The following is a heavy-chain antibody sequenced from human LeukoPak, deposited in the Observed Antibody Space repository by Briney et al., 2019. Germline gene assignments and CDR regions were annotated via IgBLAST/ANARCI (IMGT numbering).Heavy chain of an antibody. J-gene: IGHJ4*02. D-gene: IGHD6-19*01. Sequence: GGSLRLSCAPSGFTFSSYSINWVRQAPGRGLEWVSSVTTSSNYIYYADSVKGRFTISRDNAKNSLYLQMNSLRAEDTAVYYCARVHSSGQLETFDYWGQGTLVPLSA. CDR2: VTTSSNYI. V-gene: IGHV3-21*01. CDR1: GFTFSSYS. CDR3: ARVHSSGQLETFDY.